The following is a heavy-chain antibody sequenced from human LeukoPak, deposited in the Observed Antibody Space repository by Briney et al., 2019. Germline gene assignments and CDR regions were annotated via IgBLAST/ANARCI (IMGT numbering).Heavy chain of an antibody. D-gene: IGHD1-1*01. CDR2: ISFDGSNK. CDR3: ARDLERVFDY. V-gene: IGHV3-30*04. CDR1: GFTFSSYA. Sequence: GRSLRLSCAASGFTFSSYAMHWVRPAPGKGLEWVAVISFDGSNKYYADSVKGRFTISRDNSKNTLYLQMNSVRAEDTAVYYCARDLERVFDYWGQGTLVTVSS. J-gene: IGHJ4*02.